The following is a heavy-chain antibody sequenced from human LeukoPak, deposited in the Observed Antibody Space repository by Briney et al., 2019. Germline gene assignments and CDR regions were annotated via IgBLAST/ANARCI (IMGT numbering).Heavy chain of an antibody. Sequence: ASVKVSCKASGYTFTSYGISWVRQAPGQGLERMGWISAYNGNTNYAQKLQGRATMTTDTSTSTAYMELRSLRSDDTAVYYCARDGGIVVVPAANNWFDPWGQGTLVTVSS. CDR3: ARDGGIVVVPAANNWFDP. D-gene: IGHD2-2*01. CDR2: ISAYNGNT. V-gene: IGHV1-18*01. CDR1: GYTFTSYG. J-gene: IGHJ5*02.